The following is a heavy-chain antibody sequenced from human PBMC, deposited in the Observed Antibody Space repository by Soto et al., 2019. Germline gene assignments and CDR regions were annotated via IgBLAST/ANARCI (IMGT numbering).Heavy chain of an antibody. V-gene: IGHV1-24*01. CDR2: FDPEDGET. D-gene: IGHD2-21*02. CDR3: ASVVTALP. Sequence: ALVNGYFKGVGYGITEFPMHWVRKDPGKGLEWMGGFDPEDGETIYAQKFQGRVTMTEDTSTDTAYMELSSLISEDTAVYYCASVVTALPWGQGTLV. CDR1: GYGITEFP. J-gene: IGHJ4*02.